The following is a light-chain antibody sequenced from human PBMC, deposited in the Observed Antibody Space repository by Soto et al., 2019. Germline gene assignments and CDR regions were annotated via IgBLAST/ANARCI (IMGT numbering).Light chain of an antibody. Sequence: QSVVTQPPSVSAAPGQTVTISCSGSSSNIGNNYVSWYQQFPGTAPKLLIYENNKRPSGIPDRFSGSKSGPSATLGITGLQTGDEADYYCGTWDSSLSAVFGGGTKLTVL. CDR3: GTWDSSLSAV. CDR2: ENN. J-gene: IGLJ2*01. V-gene: IGLV1-51*01. CDR1: SSNIGNNY.